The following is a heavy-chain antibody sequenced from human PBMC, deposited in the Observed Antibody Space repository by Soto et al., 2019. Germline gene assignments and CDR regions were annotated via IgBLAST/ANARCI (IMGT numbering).Heavy chain of an antibody. CDR3: ARGRSYYDFWSGYCTGVWFDP. Sequence: SKTLSLTCTVSGGSISSYYWSLIRQPAGKGLEWSGRIYTSGSTNYNPSRKSRVTMSVDTSKNQFSLKLSSVTAADTAVYYCARGRSYYDFWSGYCTGVWFDPCGKGTLVTVSS. J-gene: IGHJ5*02. CDR2: IYTSGST. D-gene: IGHD3-3*01. CDR1: GGSISSYY. V-gene: IGHV4-4*07.